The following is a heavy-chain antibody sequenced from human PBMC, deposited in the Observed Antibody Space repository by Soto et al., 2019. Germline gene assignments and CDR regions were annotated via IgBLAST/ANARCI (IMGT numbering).Heavy chain of an antibody. CDR2: IIPIFGTA. CDR1: GGTFSSYA. V-gene: IGHV1-69*13. J-gene: IGHJ5*02. Sequence: SSVKVSCKASGGTFSSYAISWVRQAPGQGLEWMGGIIPIFGTANYAQKFQGRVTITADESTSTAYMELSSLRSEDTAVYYCASYVILEWLPTATNWFDPWGQGTLVTVSS. CDR3: ASYVILEWLPTATNWFDP. D-gene: IGHD3-3*01.